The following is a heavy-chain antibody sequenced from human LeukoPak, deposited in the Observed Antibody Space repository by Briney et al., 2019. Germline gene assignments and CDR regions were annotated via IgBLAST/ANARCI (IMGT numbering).Heavy chain of an antibody. Sequence: GGSLRLSCAASGFTFSSYAMSWVRRAPGKGLEWVSAIGGRDGSTYYADSVKGRFTISRDNSKNTLYVQMNSLRAEDTAVYYCAKGHYYGSGSLDYWGQGTLVTVSS. D-gene: IGHD3-10*01. CDR2: IGGRDGST. J-gene: IGHJ4*02. CDR3: AKGHYYGSGSLDY. CDR1: GFTFSSYA. V-gene: IGHV3-23*01.